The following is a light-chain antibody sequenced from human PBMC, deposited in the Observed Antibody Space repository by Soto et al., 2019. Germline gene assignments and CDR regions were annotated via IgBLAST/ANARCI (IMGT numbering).Light chain of an antibody. CDR3: QQYDSSPIT. CDR1: QSVSSSF. J-gene: IGKJ5*01. Sequence: EIVLTQSPGTLSLSPGERANLTCRASQSVSSSFLAWYQQKPGQAPRLLIYGASTRATGIPDRFSGSGSGTDFTLTISRLEPEDFAVYYCQQYDSSPITFGQGTRLEIK. V-gene: IGKV3-20*01. CDR2: GAS.